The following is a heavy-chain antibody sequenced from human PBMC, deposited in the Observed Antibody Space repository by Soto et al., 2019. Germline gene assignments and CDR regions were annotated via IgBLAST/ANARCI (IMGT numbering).Heavy chain of an antibody. CDR2: ISGSGDNT. V-gene: IGHV3-23*01. D-gene: IGHD2-2*01. Sequence: EVQLLESGGGLVQPGGSLRLSCAASGFTFRSYAMSWVRQAPGKGLEWVSAISGSGDNTPYADSVKGRFTISRDNSKNTLYLQMNSLRAEDTAVYYCANLGYCITTSCHGDYWGQGTLVTVSS. J-gene: IGHJ4*02. CDR1: GFTFRSYA. CDR3: ANLGYCITTSCHGDY.